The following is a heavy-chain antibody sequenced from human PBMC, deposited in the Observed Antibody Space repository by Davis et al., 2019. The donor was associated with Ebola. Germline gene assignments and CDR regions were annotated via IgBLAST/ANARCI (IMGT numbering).Heavy chain of an antibody. Sequence: SGPTLVKPPQTVTLTCTFSGFSLSTSGVGVGWIRQPPGKALEWLALIYWDDDKHYSPTLKNRLTITTDTSENQVVLTMTNMAPVDTSTYYCAHAPQWFRGMSFAYWGQGALATVAS. J-gene: IGHJ4*02. CDR1: GFSLSTSGVG. CDR3: AHAPQWFRGMSFAY. V-gene: IGHV2-5*02. D-gene: IGHD3-10*01. CDR2: IYWDDDK.